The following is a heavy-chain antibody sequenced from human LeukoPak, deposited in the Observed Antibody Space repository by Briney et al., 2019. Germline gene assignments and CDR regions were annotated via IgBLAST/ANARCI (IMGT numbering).Heavy chain of an antibody. D-gene: IGHD3-16*01. J-gene: IGHJ4*02. V-gene: IGHV3-49*02. CDR2: TKSKRHGGTA. CDR3: SCGGSTFGRDAQDF. Sequence: QPGGSLRLTCGASGFTVSNNHMSWVRQAPGKGLEWVGFTKSKRHGGTAEYAASVKGRFTISRDDSKSIAYLHVNSLKTEDTAVYYCSCGGSTFGRDAQDFWGRGTLVTVSS. CDR1: GFTVSNNH.